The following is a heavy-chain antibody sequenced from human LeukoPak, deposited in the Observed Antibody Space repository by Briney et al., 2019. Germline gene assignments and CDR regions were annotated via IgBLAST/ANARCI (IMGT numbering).Heavy chain of an antibody. CDR2: ISSSGAST. CDR1: GLTFSSYA. J-gene: IGHJ4*02. D-gene: IGHD6-19*01. V-gene: IGHV3-23*01. Sequence: PGGSLRLSCAASGLTFSSYAMTWVRQAPGKGLEWVSIISSSGASTYHADSVKGRFTISRDNSKNTLYLQMNSLTAEDTAIYYCAKDRGSSSPMRYYFDYWGQGTLVTVSS. CDR3: AKDRGSSSPMRYYFDY.